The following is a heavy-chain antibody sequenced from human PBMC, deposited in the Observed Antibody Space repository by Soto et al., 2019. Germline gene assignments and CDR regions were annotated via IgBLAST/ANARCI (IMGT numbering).Heavy chain of an antibody. CDR3: AKGGMDV. CDR1: GLTVSSYA. Sequence: VQLVESGGGLIQPGGSLRLSCAVSGLTVSSYAMSWVRQAPGEGLEWVSVIYASDSTHYADSVKGRFTISRDNSKNTLFLQMNSLRAEDTAVYYCAKGGMDVWGQGTTVTVS. CDR2: IYASDST. J-gene: IGHJ6*02. V-gene: IGHV3-53*01.